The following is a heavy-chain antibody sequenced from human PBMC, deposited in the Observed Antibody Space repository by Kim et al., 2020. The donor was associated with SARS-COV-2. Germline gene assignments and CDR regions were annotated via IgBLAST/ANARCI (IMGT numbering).Heavy chain of an antibody. V-gene: IGHV5-51*01. D-gene: IGHD4-17*01. CDR1: GYSFTSYW. CDR2: IYADDSDT. J-gene: IGHJ5*02. CDR3: ARVRYGGNSGQGWFDP. Sequence: GESLKISCKGSGYSFTSYWIGWVRQMPGKGLEWMGIIYADDSDTRYSPSFQGQVTISADKSISTAYLQWSSLKASDTAMYYCARVRYGGNSGQGWFDPWGQGTLVTVSS.